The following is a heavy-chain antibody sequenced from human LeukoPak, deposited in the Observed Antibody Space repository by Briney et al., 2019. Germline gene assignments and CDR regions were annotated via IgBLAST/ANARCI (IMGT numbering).Heavy chain of an antibody. CDR1: EYTSSDFY. Sequence: ASVKVSCQASEYTSSDFYLNWVRPAPGQGLEWMGWINPYTGATIYAQNLQGRVTMTWDASIGTGYVELTRLTSDDTALYYCATSTVTHTRDPWGQGTLVTVSS. D-gene: IGHD1-1*01. V-gene: IGHV1-2*02. CDR2: INPYTGAT. CDR3: ATSTVTHTRDP. J-gene: IGHJ5*02.